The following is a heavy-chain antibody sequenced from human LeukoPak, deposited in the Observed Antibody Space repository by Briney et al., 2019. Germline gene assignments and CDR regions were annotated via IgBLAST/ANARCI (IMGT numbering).Heavy chain of an antibody. J-gene: IGHJ4*02. Sequence: GGSLRLSWAASGFTFSSYGMHWVRQAPGKGLEWVAFIRYDGSNKYYADSVKGRFTISRDNSKNTLYLQMNSLRAEDTAVYYCAKDLSTAMVSWGQGTLVTVSS. CDR3: AKDLSTAMVS. D-gene: IGHD5-18*01. CDR2: IRYDGSNK. V-gene: IGHV3-30*02. CDR1: GFTFSSYG.